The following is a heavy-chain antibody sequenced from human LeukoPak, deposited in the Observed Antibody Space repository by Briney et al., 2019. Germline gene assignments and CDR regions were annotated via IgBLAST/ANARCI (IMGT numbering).Heavy chain of an antibody. CDR3: ARRVGMTINAFDI. Sequence: SVKVSCKASGDTFSHYDISWVRQAPGQGLEWMGRIIPILSMTNYAPKFQGRVTISMDKSTSTAYMELNSLRSDDTALYYCARRVGMTINAFDIWGQGTMVTVSS. V-gene: IGHV1-69*04. CDR2: IIPILSMT. D-gene: IGHD4/OR15-4a*01. CDR1: GDTFSHYD. J-gene: IGHJ3*02.